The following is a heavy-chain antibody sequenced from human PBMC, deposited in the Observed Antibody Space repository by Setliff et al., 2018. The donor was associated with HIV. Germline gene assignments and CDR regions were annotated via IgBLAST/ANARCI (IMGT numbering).Heavy chain of an antibody. D-gene: IGHD6-13*01. CDR2: INAGNGNT. CDR3: ARTLSPSSSLFSN. Sequence: ASVKVSCKASGYAFTSYAMHWMRQAPGQRLEWMGWINAGNGNTKYSQKFQDRVTITRDTSASTAYMELRLRSEDTAVYYCARTLSPSSSLFSNWGQGTLVTVSS. V-gene: IGHV1-3*01. J-gene: IGHJ4*02. CDR1: GYAFTSYA.